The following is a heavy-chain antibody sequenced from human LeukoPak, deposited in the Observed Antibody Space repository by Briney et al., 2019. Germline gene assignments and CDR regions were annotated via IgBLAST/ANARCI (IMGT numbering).Heavy chain of an antibody. CDR3: ARLRRGSSWYYFDY. Sequence: PSETLSLTCNVSGDSMSGHYWGWIRQPPGKGLEYIGYVSYTGSTNSNPSLKSRLTISIDTSKIQFSQRLRSVTAADSALYYCARLRRGSSWYYFDYWGQGTLVTVSS. CDR2: VSYTGST. CDR1: GDSMSGHY. V-gene: IGHV4-59*11. D-gene: IGHD6-13*01. J-gene: IGHJ4*02.